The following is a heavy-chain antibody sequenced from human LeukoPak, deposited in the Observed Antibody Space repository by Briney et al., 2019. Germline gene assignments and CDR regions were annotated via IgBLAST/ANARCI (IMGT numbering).Heavy chain of an antibody. CDR3: ARGLRFLEWLSYFDY. Sequence: ASVKVSCKASGYTFTSYDINWVRQAAGQGLEWMGWMNPNSGNTGYAQKFQGRVTITRNTSISTAYMELSSLRPEDTAVYYCARGLRFLEWLSYFDYWGQGTLVTVSS. CDR2: MNPNSGNT. CDR1: GYTFTSYD. D-gene: IGHD3-3*01. J-gene: IGHJ4*02. V-gene: IGHV1-8*03.